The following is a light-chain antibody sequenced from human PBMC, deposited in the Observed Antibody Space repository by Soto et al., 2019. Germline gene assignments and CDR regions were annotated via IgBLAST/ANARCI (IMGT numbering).Light chain of an antibody. V-gene: IGLV7-46*01. Sequence: QAVVTQEPSLTVSPGGTVTLTCGSSTGAVTNGHYPYWFQQKPGQAPRTLIYDTTNRHSWTPARFSGSLLGGKAALTLSGAQPEDEADYYGLLSYNGPYVFGTGTKLTVL. CDR1: TGAVTNGHY. CDR3: LLSYNGPYV. J-gene: IGLJ1*01. CDR2: DTT.